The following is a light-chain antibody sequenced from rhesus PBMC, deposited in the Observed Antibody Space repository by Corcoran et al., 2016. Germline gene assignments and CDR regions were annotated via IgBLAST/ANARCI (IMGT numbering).Light chain of an antibody. CDR1: KIGRKY. CDR3: QVWVSRTYI. J-gene: IGLJ1*01. Sequence: SYELSQPPSVSAASGQTARITCGGDKIGRKYVHWYQQKPPLAPLQVIYADKKRPSGIPVRFSGSNSGNTATLTISGVEAGDEVDYYCQVWVSRTYIFGAGARLTVL. CDR2: ADK. V-gene: IGLV3-25*01.